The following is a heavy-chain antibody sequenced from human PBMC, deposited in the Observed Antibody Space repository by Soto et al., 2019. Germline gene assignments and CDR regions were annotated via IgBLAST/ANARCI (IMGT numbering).Heavy chain of an antibody. V-gene: IGHV1-46*01. CDR3: ARDLAAGDY. CDR1: GYTFINYY. J-gene: IGHJ4*02. Sequence: QVQLVQSGAEVKKPGASVKLSCKASGYTFINYYIHWVRQAPGQGLEWMGIFNPTSGSTNYAQKFQGRVTSTMATSTRTVYMELSSLRFDDTAVYYCARDLAAGDYWGQGNLVTVSS. CDR2: FNPTSGST. D-gene: IGHD3-3*02.